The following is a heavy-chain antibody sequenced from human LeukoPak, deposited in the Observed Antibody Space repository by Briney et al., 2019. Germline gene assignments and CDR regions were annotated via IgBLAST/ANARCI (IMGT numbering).Heavy chain of an antibody. CDR3: WGEYDSSGYYQKKLDY. D-gene: IGHD3-22*01. V-gene: IGHV1-18*01. J-gene: IGHJ4*02. CDR1: GYTFTSYG. CDR2: ISAYNGNT. Sequence: GASVKVSCKASGYTFTSYGISWVRQAPGHGLEWMGRISAYNGNTNYAQKFQGRVTITADESTSTAYMELSSLRSEDTAVYYCWGEYDSSGYYQKKLDYWGQGTLVTVSS.